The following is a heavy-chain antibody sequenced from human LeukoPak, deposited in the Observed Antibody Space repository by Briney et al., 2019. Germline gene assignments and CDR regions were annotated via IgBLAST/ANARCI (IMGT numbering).Heavy chain of an antibody. CDR1: GFTFSSYS. Sequence: GGSLRLSCAASGFTFSSYSMNWVRQAPGKGLEWVSSISSSSSYIYYADSVKGRFTISRDNAKSSLYLQMNSLRAEDTAVYYCARYCSSTSCSSYYYYYMDVWGKGTTVTVSS. CDR3: ARYCSSTSCSSYYYYYMDV. D-gene: IGHD2-2*01. V-gene: IGHV3-21*01. J-gene: IGHJ6*03. CDR2: ISSSSSYI.